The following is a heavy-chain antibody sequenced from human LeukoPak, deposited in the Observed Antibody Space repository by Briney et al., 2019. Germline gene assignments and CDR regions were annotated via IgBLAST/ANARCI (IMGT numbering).Heavy chain of an antibody. D-gene: IGHD3-9*01. CDR3: AIGRYDILTGSLGY. J-gene: IGHJ4*02. CDR1: GYTFTSYG. V-gene: IGHV1-18*01. Sequence: ASVKVSCKASGYTFTSYGINWVRQAPGQGLEWMGWISAYNGDTSYAQKFQGRVTMTRDTSTSTVYMELSSLRSEDTAVYYCAIGRYDILTGSLGYWGQGTLVTVSS. CDR2: ISAYNGDT.